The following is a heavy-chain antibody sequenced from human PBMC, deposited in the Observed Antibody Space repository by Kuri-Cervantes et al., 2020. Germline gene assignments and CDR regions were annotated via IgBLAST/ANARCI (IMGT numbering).Heavy chain of an antibody. CDR3: ARDETYYYGSGIDY. V-gene: IGHV4-59*01. D-gene: IGHD3-10*01. CDR1: GGSISSYY. Sequence: SETLSLTCTVSGGSISSYYWSWIRQPPGKGLEWIGYIYYSGSTNYNPSLKSRVTISVDTSKNQFSLKLSSVTAADTAVYYCARDETYYYGSGIDYWGQGTLVTVSS. J-gene: IGHJ4*02. CDR2: IYYSGST.